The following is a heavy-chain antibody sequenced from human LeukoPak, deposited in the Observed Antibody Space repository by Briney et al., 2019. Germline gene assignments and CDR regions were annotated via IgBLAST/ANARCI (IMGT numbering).Heavy chain of an antibody. CDR1: GFTFSSYG. J-gene: IGHJ5*02. D-gene: IGHD2-21*02. CDR3: AREGPGGATGIPYNWFDP. V-gene: IGHV3-33*01. CDR2: IWYDGSNK. Sequence: PGGSLRLSCAASGFTFSSYGMHWVRQAPGKGLEWVAVIWYDGSNKYYADSVKGRFTISRDNSKNTLYLQMNSLRGEDTAVYYCAREGPGGATGIPYNWFDPWGQGTLVSVSS.